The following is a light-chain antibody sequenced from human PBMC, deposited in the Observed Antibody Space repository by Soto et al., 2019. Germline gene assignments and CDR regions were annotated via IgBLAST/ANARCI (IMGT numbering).Light chain of an antibody. V-gene: IGKV1-12*01. CDR1: QGISSW. J-gene: IGKJ5*01. CDR3: QHANSFPHT. Sequence: DIQMTQSPSSVSASVGDRVTITCRASQGISSWLAWYQQKPGKAPKLLIYAASSWHSGVASRCSGSGSGTDFTLTISILSPEYFATYYCQHANSFPHTFGQGTRLEIK. CDR2: AAS.